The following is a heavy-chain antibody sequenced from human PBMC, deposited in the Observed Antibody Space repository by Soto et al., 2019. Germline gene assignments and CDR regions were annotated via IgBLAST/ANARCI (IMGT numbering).Heavy chain of an antibody. D-gene: IGHD1-7*01. CDR1: GYTFTSYG. Sequence: ASVKVSCKASGYTFTSYGISWVRQAPGQGLEWMGWISAYNGNTNYAQKLQGRVTMTTDTSTSTAYMELRSLRSDDTAVYYCARDPKPLYNWNYELSWFDPWGQGTLVTVS. CDR3: ARDPKPLYNWNYELSWFDP. CDR2: ISAYNGNT. V-gene: IGHV1-18*01. J-gene: IGHJ5*02.